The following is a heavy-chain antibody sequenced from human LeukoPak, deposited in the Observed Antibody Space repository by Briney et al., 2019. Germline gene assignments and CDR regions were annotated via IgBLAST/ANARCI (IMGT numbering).Heavy chain of an antibody. J-gene: IGHJ4*02. Sequence: ASVKVSCKASGYTFTGYYIHWVRQAPGQGLEWMGRINPNSGGTNDAQEFQGRVTMTRDTSISTAYMELSSLTSDDTAVYYCAGDLSSTSNWEFDYWGQGTLVTASS. CDR3: AGDLSSTSNWEFDY. V-gene: IGHV1-2*06. CDR2: INPNSGGT. CDR1: GYTFTGYY. D-gene: IGHD1-26*01.